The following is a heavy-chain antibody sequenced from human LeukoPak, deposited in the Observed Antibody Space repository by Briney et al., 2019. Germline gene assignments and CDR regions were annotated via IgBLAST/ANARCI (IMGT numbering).Heavy chain of an antibody. J-gene: IGHJ4*02. CDR1: GGSISSYY. CDR2: ISDIGSI. Sequence: SETLSLTCTVSGGSISSYYWSWIRQPPGKGLEWIAYISDIGSINYNPSLKCRVTISLDTSKNQFSLKLSSVTAADTAVYYCAGHHPRNTVDFWGQGTLVTVSS. CDR3: AGHHPRNTVDF. V-gene: IGHV4-59*08. D-gene: IGHD2/OR15-2a*01.